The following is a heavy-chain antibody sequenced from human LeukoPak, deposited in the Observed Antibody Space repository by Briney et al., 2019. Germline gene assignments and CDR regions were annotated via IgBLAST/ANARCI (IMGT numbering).Heavy chain of an antibody. J-gene: IGHJ4*02. CDR3: AKDRGFWSGYYTGPFDY. CDR1: GFTFDDYA. Sequence: GGSLRLSCAASGFTFDDYAMHWVRQAPGKGLEWVSGISWNGGSIGYADSVKGRFTISRDNAKNSLYLQMNSLRAEDTALYYCAKDRGFWSGYYTGPFDYWGQGTLVTVSS. CDR2: ISWNGGSI. V-gene: IGHV3-9*01. D-gene: IGHD3-3*01.